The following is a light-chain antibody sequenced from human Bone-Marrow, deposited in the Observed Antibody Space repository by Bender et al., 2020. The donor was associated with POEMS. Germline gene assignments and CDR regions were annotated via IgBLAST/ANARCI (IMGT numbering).Light chain of an antibody. Sequence: SYVLTQPPSVSVAPGKTASVTCGGNNIGTKSVHWYQQKPGQAPVLVVYDDSDRPSGVPDRFSGSKSGNTASLTISGLQAEDEADYYCCSYTGADVVFGGGTKLTVL. J-gene: IGLJ2*01. V-gene: IGLV3-21*03. CDR3: CSYTGADVV. CDR1: NIGTKS. CDR2: DDS.